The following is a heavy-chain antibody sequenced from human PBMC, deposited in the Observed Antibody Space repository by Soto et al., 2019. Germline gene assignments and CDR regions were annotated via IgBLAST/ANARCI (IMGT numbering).Heavy chain of an antibody. D-gene: IGHD6-19*01. Sequence: GGSLRLSCAASGFTFSSHNMNWVRQAPGKGLEWVSYISSSSSTASYAETVEGRFTVSRDNSKNKLHLQMNDLRAEDTATYYCAKNGQWLATPPEAWGQGTLVTVSS. V-gene: IGHV3-48*01. CDR1: GFTFSSHN. CDR2: ISSSSSTA. CDR3: AKNGQWLATPPEA. J-gene: IGHJ4*02.